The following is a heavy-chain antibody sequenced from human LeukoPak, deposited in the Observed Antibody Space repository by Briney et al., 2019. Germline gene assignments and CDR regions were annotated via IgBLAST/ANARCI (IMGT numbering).Heavy chain of an antibody. CDR1: GFTFSSYG. Sequence: GGSLRLSCAASGFTFSSYGMHWVRQAPGKGLEWVAVIWYDGSNKYYADSVKGRFTISRDNSKNTLYLQMNSLRAEDTAVYYCASSTNTATLDYWGQGTLVTVSS. D-gene: IGHD2-15*01. V-gene: IGHV3-33*01. CDR2: IWYDGSNK. CDR3: ASSTNTATLDY. J-gene: IGHJ4*02.